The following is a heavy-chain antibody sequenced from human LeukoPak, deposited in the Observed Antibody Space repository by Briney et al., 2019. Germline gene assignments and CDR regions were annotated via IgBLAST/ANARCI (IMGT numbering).Heavy chain of an antibody. J-gene: IGHJ6*02. D-gene: IGHD3-3*01. CDR1: GYTFTSYD. CDR2: MNPNSGNT. CDR3: ARSRSASLTIFGVVIIDYYYYGMDV. Sequence: ASVKVSCKASGYTFTSYDINWVRQATGQGLEWMGWMNPNSGNTGYAQKFQGRVTMTRNTSISTAYTELSSLRSEDTAVYYCARSRSASLTIFGVVIIDYYYYGMDVWGQGTTVTVSS. V-gene: IGHV1-8*01.